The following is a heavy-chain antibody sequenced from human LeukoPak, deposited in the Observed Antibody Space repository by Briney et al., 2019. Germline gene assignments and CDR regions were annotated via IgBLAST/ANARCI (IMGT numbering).Heavy chain of an antibody. V-gene: IGHV3-7*01. Sequence: GGSLRLSCAASGFTFSSYWMSWVRQAPVKGLEWVANIKQDGSEKYYVDSVKGRFTISRDNAKNSLYLQMNSLRAEDTAVYYCARDNSNPRDYYYYGMDVWGQGTTVTVSS. CDR2: IKQDGSEK. CDR1: GFTFSSYW. J-gene: IGHJ6*02. CDR3: ARDNSNPRDYYYYGMDV. D-gene: IGHD2/OR15-2a*01.